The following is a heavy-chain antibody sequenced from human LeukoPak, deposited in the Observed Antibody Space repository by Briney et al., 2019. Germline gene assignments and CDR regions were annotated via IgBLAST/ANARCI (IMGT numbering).Heavy chain of an antibody. V-gene: IGHV3-23*01. Sequence: GGSLRLSCAASGFTFSSYAMSWVRQAPEKGLEWVSAISGSGGSTYYAESVKGRFTISRDNSENTLYLQMNSLRAEDTAIYYCAKVASRYCSGGSCYSDYWGQGTQVTVSS. CDR2: ISGSGGST. D-gene: IGHD2-15*01. CDR1: GFTFSSYA. CDR3: AKVASRYCSGGSCYSDY. J-gene: IGHJ4*02.